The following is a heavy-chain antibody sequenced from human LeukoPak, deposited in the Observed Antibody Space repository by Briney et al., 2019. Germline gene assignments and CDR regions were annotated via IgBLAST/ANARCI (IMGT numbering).Heavy chain of an antibody. J-gene: IGHJ5*02. Sequence: GASVKVSCKTSGYTFTDYYMHWVRQATGQGLEWMGWMNPNSGNTGYAQKFQGRVTMTRNTSISTAYMELSSLRSEDTAVYYCARERWRFEASYYDFWSGYYNTRPGGIDPWGQGTLVTVSS. CDR1: GYTFTDYY. D-gene: IGHD3-3*01. V-gene: IGHV1-8*02. CDR2: MNPNSGNT. CDR3: ARERWRFEASYYDFWSGYYNTRPGGIDP.